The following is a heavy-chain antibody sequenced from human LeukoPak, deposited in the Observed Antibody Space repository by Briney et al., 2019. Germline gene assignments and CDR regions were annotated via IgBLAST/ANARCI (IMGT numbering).Heavy chain of an antibody. CDR2: ISSSGSTI. Sequence: GGSLRLSCAASGFTFSDYYMSWIRQAPGKGLEWVSYISSSGSTIYYADSVKGRFTISRDNAKNSMYLQMNSLRAEDTAVYYCARDPGDGYNYFDYWGQGTLVTVSS. D-gene: IGHD5-24*01. CDR1: GFTFSDYY. V-gene: IGHV3-11*04. CDR3: ARDPGDGYNYFDY. J-gene: IGHJ4*02.